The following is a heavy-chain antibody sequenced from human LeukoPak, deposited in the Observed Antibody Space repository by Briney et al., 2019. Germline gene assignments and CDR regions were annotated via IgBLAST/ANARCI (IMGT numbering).Heavy chain of an antibody. Sequence: ASVKVSCKASGYTFTSYGISWVRQAPGQGLEWMGWISAYNGNTNYAQKLQGRVTMTADTSTSTACMELRSLRSDDTAVYYCARDEGYYDYVWGSYPDGDWFDPWGQGTLVTVSS. D-gene: IGHD3-16*02. V-gene: IGHV1-18*01. CDR1: GYTFTSYG. CDR2: ISAYNGNT. CDR3: ARDEGYYDYVWGSYPDGDWFDP. J-gene: IGHJ5*02.